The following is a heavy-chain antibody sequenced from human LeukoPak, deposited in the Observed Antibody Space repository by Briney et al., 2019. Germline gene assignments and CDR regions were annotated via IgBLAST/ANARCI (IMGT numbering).Heavy chain of an antibody. CDR2: INHSGST. J-gene: IGHJ4*02. D-gene: IGHD6-13*01. Sequence: SETLSLTCAVYGGSFSGYYRSWIRQPPGKGLEWIGKINHSGSTNYNPSLKSRVTISVDTSKNQFSLKLSSVTAADTAVYYCARGRRRYSSSWYYFDYWGQGTLVTVSS. V-gene: IGHV4-34*01. CDR3: ARGRRRYSSSWYYFDY. CDR1: GGSFSGYY.